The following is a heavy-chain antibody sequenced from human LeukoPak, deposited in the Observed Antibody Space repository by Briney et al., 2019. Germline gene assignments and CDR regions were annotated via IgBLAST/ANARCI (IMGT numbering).Heavy chain of an antibody. CDR3: ASEVGATTGY. V-gene: IGHV3-21*01. CDR2: ISSSSSYI. J-gene: IGHJ4*02. D-gene: IGHD1-26*01. Sequence: GGSLRLSCAASGFTFSSYSMNWVRQAPGKGLEWVSSISSSSSYIYYADSVKGRFTISRDNAKNSLYLQMNSLRAEDTAVYYCASEVGATTGYWGQGTLVTVSS. CDR1: GFTFSSYS.